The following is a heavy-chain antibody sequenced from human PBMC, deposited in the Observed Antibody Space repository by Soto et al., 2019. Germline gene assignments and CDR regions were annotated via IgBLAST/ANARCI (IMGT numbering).Heavy chain of an antibody. V-gene: IGHV3-30-3*01. CDR2: ISYDGSNE. Sequence: SLRLSCAASGFTFSSYAMHWVRQAPGEGLEWVAVISYDGSNEYYADSVKGRFTISRDNSKNTLYLQMNSLRAEDTAVYYCARPHYDFWSGYYTAIDYWGQGTLVTVSS. J-gene: IGHJ4*02. CDR3: ARPHYDFWSGYYTAIDY. CDR1: GFTFSSYA. D-gene: IGHD3-3*01.